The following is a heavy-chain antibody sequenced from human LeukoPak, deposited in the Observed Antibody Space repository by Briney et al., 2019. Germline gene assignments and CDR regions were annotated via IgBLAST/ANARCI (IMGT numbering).Heavy chain of an antibody. Sequence: QPGGSLRLSCAASGFTFSSYAMHWVRQAPGKGLEWVAVISYDGSNKYYADSVKGRFTISRDNSKNTLYLQMNSLRAEDTAVYYCASGSGSSFDYWGQGTLVTVSS. CDR2: ISYDGSNK. CDR3: ASGSGSSFDY. D-gene: IGHD3-10*01. J-gene: IGHJ4*02. V-gene: IGHV3-30*14. CDR1: GFTFSSYA.